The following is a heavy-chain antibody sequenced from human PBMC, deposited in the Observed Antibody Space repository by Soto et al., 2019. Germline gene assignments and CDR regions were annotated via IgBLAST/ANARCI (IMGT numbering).Heavy chain of an antibody. Sequence: QVQLQESGPGLVKPSQTLSLTCTVSGGSISSGGYYWSWIRQHPGKGLEWIGYIYYSGSTYYNPSLKSRVTISVDTSKNQFSLKLSSVTAVDTAVYYCARAPTVTTIRYAFDIWGQGTMVTVSS. V-gene: IGHV4-31*03. CDR3: ARAPTVTTIRYAFDI. D-gene: IGHD4-17*01. CDR2: IYYSGST. CDR1: GGSISSGGYY. J-gene: IGHJ3*02.